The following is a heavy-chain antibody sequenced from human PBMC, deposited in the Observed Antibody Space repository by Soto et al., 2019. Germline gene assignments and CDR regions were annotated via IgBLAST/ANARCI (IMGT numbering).Heavy chain of an antibody. CDR2: IWYDGSNK. V-gene: IGHV3-33*01. D-gene: IGHD3-10*01. J-gene: IGHJ6*02. CDR3: AREGAYGSQPLYYYYYGMYV. Sequence: QVQLVESGGGVVQPGRSLRLSCAASGFTFSSYGMHWVRQAPGKGLEWVAVIWYDGSNKYYADSVKGRFTISRDNSKNTLYLQMNSLRAEDTAVYYCAREGAYGSQPLYYYYYGMYVWGQGTTVTVSS. CDR1: GFTFSSYG.